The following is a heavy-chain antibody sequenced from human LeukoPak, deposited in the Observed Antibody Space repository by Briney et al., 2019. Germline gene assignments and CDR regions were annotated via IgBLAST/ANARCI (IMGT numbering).Heavy chain of an antibody. Sequence: GESLKISCKGSGYIFTNYWIGWVRQMPGIGLEWLGIIYPGDSDTRYSPSFQGQVTISADKSISTAYLQWSSLKASDTAMYYCARQNIGGTSASDYWGQGTLVTVSS. CDR2: IYPGDSDT. CDR3: ARQNIGGTSASDY. V-gene: IGHV5-51*01. J-gene: IGHJ4*02. D-gene: IGHD1-26*01. CDR1: GYIFTNYW.